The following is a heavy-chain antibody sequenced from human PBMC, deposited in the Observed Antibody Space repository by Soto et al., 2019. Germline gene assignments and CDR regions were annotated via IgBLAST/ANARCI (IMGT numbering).Heavy chain of an antibody. V-gene: IGHV4-31*03. J-gene: IGHJ4*02. CDR3: ASGELGYCISTSCSPVD. CDR1: GGSISSGGYY. D-gene: IGHD2-2*01. CDR2: IYYSGST. Sequence: QVQLQESGPGLVKPSQTLSLTCTVSGGSISSGGYYWSWIRQHPGKGLEWIGYIYYSGSTYYNPSLKSRVTISVDTSKNQFSLKLSSVTAADTAVYYCASGELGYCISTSCSPVDWGQGTLVTVSS.